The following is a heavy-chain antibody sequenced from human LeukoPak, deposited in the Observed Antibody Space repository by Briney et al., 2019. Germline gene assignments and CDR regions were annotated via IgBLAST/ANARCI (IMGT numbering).Heavy chain of an antibody. V-gene: IGHV3-30*02. D-gene: IGHD5-12*01. CDR1: GFTFSSYG. CDR2: IRYDGSNK. Sequence: GGSLRLSCAASGFTFSSYGMHWVRQAPGKGLEWVAFIRYDGSNKYYADSVKGRFTISRDNSKNTLYLQMNSLRAEDTAVYYCAKDRGYSGYDWEGVFDYWGQGALVTVSS. J-gene: IGHJ4*02. CDR3: AKDRGYSGYDWEGVFDY.